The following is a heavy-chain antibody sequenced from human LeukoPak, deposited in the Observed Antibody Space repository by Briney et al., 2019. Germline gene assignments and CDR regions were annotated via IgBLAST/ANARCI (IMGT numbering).Heavy chain of an antibody. J-gene: IGHJ4*02. D-gene: IGHD2-15*01. V-gene: IGHV3-11*01. CDR3: ARDRRYCSGSSCYSGVDY. CDR1: GFTFSDYY. Sequence: LRLSCAASGFTFSDYYMSWIRQAPGKGLEWVAYISSSGSTIYYADSVKGRFTISRDNAKNSLYLQMNSLRAEDTAVYYCARDRRYCSGSSCYSGVDYWGQGTLVTVSS. CDR2: ISSSGSTI.